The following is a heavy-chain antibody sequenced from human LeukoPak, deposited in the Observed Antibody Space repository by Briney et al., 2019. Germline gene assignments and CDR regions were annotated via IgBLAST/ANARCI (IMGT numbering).Heavy chain of an antibody. D-gene: IGHD3-16*01. V-gene: IGHV1-69*06. CDR1: GGTFSSYA. CDR3: ARGGKENYYYMDA. CDR2: IIPIFGTA. Sequence: SVKVSCKASGGTFSSYAISWVRQAPGQGLEWMGGIIPIFGTANYAQKFQGRVTITADKSTSTAYMELSSLRSEDTAVYYCARGGKENYYYMDAWGKGTTVTVSS. J-gene: IGHJ6*03.